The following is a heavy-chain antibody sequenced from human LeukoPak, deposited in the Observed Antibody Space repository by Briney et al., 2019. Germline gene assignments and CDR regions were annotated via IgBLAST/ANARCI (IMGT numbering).Heavy chain of an antibody. CDR3: ARDSTVTTGIDY. Sequence: ASVKVSCKASGYTFTVHYLHWVRQAPGQGLEWMGRINPNSGATNYAQKFQGRVTMTRDTSISTAYMELSRLRSDDTAVYNCARDSTVTTGIDYWGQGTLVTVSS. D-gene: IGHD4-17*01. CDR1: GYTFTVHY. CDR2: INPNSGAT. J-gene: IGHJ4*02. V-gene: IGHV1-2*06.